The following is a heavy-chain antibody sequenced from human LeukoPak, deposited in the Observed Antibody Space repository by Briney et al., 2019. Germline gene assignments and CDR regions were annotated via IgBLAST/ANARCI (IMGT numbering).Heavy chain of an antibody. V-gene: IGHV1-46*01. CDR3: ARTRGYYFDY. CDR1: GYSFTNYY. J-gene: IGHJ4*02. CDR2: INPSGAST. Sequence: ASVKVSCKASGYSFTNYYMHWVRQAPGQGVEWMGMINPSGASTTYAQNFQGRVAMTRDMSTSTVYMELSSLTSEDTAVYYCARTRGYYFDYWGQGTLVTVSS.